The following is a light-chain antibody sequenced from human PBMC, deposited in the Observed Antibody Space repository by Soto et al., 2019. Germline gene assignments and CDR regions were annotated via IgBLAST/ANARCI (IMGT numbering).Light chain of an antibody. CDR1: QSVSGSD. Sequence: EVVLTQSPGTLSLSPGERATLSCRASQSVSGSDLAWYQQKPGQAPRLLISGVSNRATGTPDRFSGSGSGTDFTLTISSLEPEDFAVFYCHQYGSSVRAFGQGTKLEIK. CDR2: GVS. J-gene: IGKJ1*01. CDR3: HQYGSSVRA. V-gene: IGKV3-20*01.